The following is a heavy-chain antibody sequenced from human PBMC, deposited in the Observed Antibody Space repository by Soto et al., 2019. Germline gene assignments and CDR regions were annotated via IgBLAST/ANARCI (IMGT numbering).Heavy chain of an antibody. CDR2: ISAYNGNT. CDR1: GGTNSSYA. V-gene: IGHV1-18*01. Sequence: ASVKVSCKASGGTNSSYAISWVRQAPGQGLEWMGWISAYNGNTNYAQKLQGRVTITTDTSTSTAYMELRSLRSDDAAVYYCARDKFTIFGVVISNAFDIWGQGTMVTVSS. J-gene: IGHJ3*02. D-gene: IGHD3-3*01. CDR3: ARDKFTIFGVVISNAFDI.